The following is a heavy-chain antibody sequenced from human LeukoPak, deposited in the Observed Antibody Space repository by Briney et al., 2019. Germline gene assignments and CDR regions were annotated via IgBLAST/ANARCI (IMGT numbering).Heavy chain of an antibody. V-gene: IGHV4-59*08. J-gene: IGHJ4*02. D-gene: IGHD1-26*01. CDR1: GGSISGYY. Sequence: SETLSLTRTVSGGSISGYYWSWIRQAPGKGLDWIGNIYYSGSTNYNPSLKSRVTVSVDTSKNQFSLKLSSVTAADTAVYYCARHGTLGSTTYPLDYWGQGTLVTVSS. CDR2: IYYSGST. CDR3: ARHGTLGSTTYPLDY.